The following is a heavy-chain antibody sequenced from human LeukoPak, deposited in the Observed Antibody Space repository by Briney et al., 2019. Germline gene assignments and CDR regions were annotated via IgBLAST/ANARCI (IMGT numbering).Heavy chain of an antibody. D-gene: IGHD5-18*01. CDR3: ARSMNPRRGYNYGLTIDY. J-gene: IGHJ4*02. CDR2: IWYDGSNK. Sequence: PGRSLRLSCAASGFTFSSYGMHWVRQAPGKGLEWVAVIWYDGSNKYYADSVKGRFTISRDNSKNTLYLQMNSLRAEDTAVYYCARSMNPRRGYNYGLTIDYWGQGTLVTVSS. CDR1: GFTFSSYG. V-gene: IGHV3-33*01.